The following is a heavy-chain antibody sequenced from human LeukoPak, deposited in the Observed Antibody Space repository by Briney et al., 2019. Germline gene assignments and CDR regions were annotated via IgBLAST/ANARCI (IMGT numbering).Heavy chain of an antibody. Sequence: HPGGSLRLSCAASGFTFSFYSMNWVRQAPGKGLEWVSYISSSSSTIHYADSVKGRFTVSRDNVKNSLYLQMNSLRADDTAAYYCARDVEGPLTFPCTNWVCPDFDYWGQGTLVTVSS. D-gene: IGHD2-8*01. CDR3: ARDVEGPLTFPCTNWVCPDFDY. CDR2: ISSSSSTI. J-gene: IGHJ4*02. V-gene: IGHV3-48*01. CDR1: GFTFSFYS.